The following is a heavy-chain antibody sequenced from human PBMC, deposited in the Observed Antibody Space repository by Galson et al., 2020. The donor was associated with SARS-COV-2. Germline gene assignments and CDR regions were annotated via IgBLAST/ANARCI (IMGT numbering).Heavy chain of an antibody. D-gene: IGHD5-18*01. J-gene: IGHJ2*01. V-gene: IGHV4-30-2*01. Sequence: SETLSLTCAVSGGPISSVGYSWTWIRQPPGKPLKWMGYIFQSGATQYNPSLKGRLTMSVDRSKNQLSLDLRSVNVADSAVYYCARRYTYGLSPYWYFDLWGPGTLVTASS. CDR2: IFQSGAT. CDR3: ARRYTYGLSPYWYFDL. CDR1: GGPISSVGYS.